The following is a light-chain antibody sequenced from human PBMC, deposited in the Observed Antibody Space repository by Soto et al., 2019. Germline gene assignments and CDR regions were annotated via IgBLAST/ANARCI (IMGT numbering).Light chain of an antibody. V-gene: IGKV1-33*01. CDR2: GAS. CDR1: QGISNY. CDR3: QQYDNLPFT. Sequence: DIQMTQSPSSLSASVGDRVTITCQASQGISNYLNWYQQKPGKAPKLLIYGASNLETGVPSRFSGSGSGTDFTLTISSLQPEDFATYYCQQYDNLPFTFGPGTKVDIQ. J-gene: IGKJ3*01.